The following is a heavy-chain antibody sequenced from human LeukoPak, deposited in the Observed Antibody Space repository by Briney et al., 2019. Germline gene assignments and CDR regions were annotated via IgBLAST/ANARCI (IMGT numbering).Heavy chain of an antibody. CDR2: ISDSGGMT. V-gene: IGHV3-23*01. J-gene: IGHJ4*02. Sequence: PGGSLRLSCAASGFTFSSYAMSWVRQAPGKGLEWVSAISDSGGMTSYADSVKGRFTISRDNFKSTLYLQMNSLRAEDTAVYYCAKGNSASGSYRPFDYWGQGTLVTVSS. D-gene: IGHD3-10*01. CDR3: AKGNSASGSYRPFDY. CDR1: GFTFSSYA.